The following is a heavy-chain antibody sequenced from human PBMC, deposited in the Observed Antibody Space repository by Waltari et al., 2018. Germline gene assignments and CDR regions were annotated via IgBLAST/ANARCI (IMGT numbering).Heavy chain of an antibody. V-gene: IGHV3-33*01. CDR3: ARDASGGALF. CDR2: IWYDGSNK. J-gene: IGHJ4*02. Sequence: QVQLVESGGGVVQPGRSLRLSCAASGFTFSSYGMHWGRQAPGKGLEWVAVIWYDGSNKYYADAVKGRSALSSDNSKNTLCLQMNSLRAEDTAVYYCARDASGGALFWGQGTLVTVSS. CDR1: GFTFSSYG. D-gene: IGHD1-26*01.